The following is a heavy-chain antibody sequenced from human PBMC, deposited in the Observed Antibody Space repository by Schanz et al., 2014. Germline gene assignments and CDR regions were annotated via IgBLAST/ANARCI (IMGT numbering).Heavy chain of an antibody. CDR1: GFTFSSNA. CDR2: ITSNGGGT. CDR3: AKNWKGHHITGRPGWSDGMDV. Sequence: EVQLSESGGGLVQPGGSLRLSCAASGFTFSSNAMCWVRQAPGKGLEWVSTITSNGGGTYYADSVKGRFTISRDNAKNTLYLQMNSLRVEDTAEYYCAKNWKGHHITGRPGWSDGMDVWGQGTTVTVSS. J-gene: IGHJ6*02. D-gene: IGHD6-6*01. V-gene: IGHV3-23*01.